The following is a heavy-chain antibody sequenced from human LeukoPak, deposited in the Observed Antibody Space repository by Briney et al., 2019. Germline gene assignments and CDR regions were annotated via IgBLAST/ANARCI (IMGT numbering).Heavy chain of an antibody. Sequence: GGYLRLSCAASGFTVSSNYMSWVRQAPGKGLEWVSVIYSGGSTYYADSVKGRFTISRDNSKNTLYLQMNSLRAEDTAVYYCARDSLWFGELLYFDYWGQGTLVTVSS. CDR1: GFTVSSNY. V-gene: IGHV3-66*02. CDR2: IYSGGST. D-gene: IGHD3-10*01. CDR3: ARDSLWFGELLYFDY. J-gene: IGHJ4*02.